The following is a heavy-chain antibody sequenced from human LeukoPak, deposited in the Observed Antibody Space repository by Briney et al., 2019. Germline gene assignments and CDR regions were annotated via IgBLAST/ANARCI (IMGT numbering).Heavy chain of an antibody. CDR3: ARETSEAFDV. CDR1: GFTFSSHS. CDR2: IGGSSTSI. J-gene: IGHJ3*01. V-gene: IGHV3-21*01. Sequence: GGSLRLSCAASGFTFSSHSMNGVRQAPGKGLEWVSSIGGSSTSIYYAGSVKGRFTIARDNAKNSLYLQMNSLRAEDTAVYYCARETSEAFDVWGQGTMVTVSS.